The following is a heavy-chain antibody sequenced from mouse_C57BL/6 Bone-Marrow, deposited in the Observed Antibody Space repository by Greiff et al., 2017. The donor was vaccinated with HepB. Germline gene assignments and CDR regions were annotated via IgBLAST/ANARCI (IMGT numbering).Heavy chain of an antibody. V-gene: IGHV11-2*01. CDR1: GFTFSGFW. Sequence: EVHLVETGGGLVQPGGSRGLSCEGSGFTFSGFWMSWVRQTPGKTLEWIGDINSDGSAINYAPSIKDRFTIFRDNDKSTLYLQMSNVRSEDTATYFCMRYTSPYYAMDYWGQGTSVTVSS. CDR3: MRYTSPYYAMDY. D-gene: IGHD6-1*01. CDR2: INSDGSAI. J-gene: IGHJ4*01.